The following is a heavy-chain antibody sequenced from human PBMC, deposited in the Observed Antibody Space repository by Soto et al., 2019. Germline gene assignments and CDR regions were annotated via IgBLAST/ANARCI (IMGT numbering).Heavy chain of an antibody. J-gene: IGHJ6*03. CDR1: AYTFTSYD. CDR3: ARALGAVGHYYYYMDV. Sequence: GASVKVSCKASAYTFTSYDINCVRQATGQGLEWMGWMNPNSSNAGYAPKFQGSVTMTRNTSISTAYMELSSLRSEDTAVYYCARALGAVGHYYYYMDVWGKGTTVTVSS. D-gene: IGHD3-16*01. V-gene: IGHV1-8*01. CDR2: MNPNSSNA.